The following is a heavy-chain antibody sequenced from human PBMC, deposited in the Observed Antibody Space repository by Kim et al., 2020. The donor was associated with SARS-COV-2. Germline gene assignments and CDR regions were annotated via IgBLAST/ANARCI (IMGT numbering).Heavy chain of an antibody. D-gene: IGHD6-13*01. CDR2: IKQDGSEK. CDR1: GFTFSSYW. J-gene: IGHJ6*02. V-gene: IGHV3-7*03. Sequence: GGSLRLSCAASGFTFSSYWMSWVRQAPGKGLEWVANIKQDGSEKYYVDSVKGRFTISRDNAKNSLYLQMNSLRAEDTAVYYCAREVVRRSSWENYYYYGMDVWGQGTTVTVSS. CDR3: AREVVRRSSWENYYYYGMDV.